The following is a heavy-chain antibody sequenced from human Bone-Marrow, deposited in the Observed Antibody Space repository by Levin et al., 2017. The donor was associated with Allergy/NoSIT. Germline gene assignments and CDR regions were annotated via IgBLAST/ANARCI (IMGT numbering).Heavy chain of an antibody. D-gene: IGHD4-11*01. CDR1: GDSISSGDYF. CDR3: ARDKDATTVAAFEI. V-gene: IGHV4-30-4*01. J-gene: IGHJ3*02. Sequence: SQTLSLTCTVSGDSISSGDYFLSWVRQPPGKGPEWIGSIYYSGTTYYNPSLKSRPTISVDTSNNQFSLKLRSVTAAETAVYYCARDKDATTVAAFEIWGQGTMVTVSS. CDR2: IYYSGTT.